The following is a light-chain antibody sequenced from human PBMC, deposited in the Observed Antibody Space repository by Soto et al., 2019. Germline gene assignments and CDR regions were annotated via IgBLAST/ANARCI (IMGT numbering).Light chain of an antibody. CDR2: AAS. J-gene: IGKJ1*01. CDR3: QQANSFPRT. V-gene: IGKV1D-12*01. CDR1: QAISTW. Sequence: DIQMTQSPSSVSASVGDRVTITCRASQAISTWLAWYQQKPGKAPKLLIYAASNLQTGVPSRFSGIGSGTEFTLTISSLQPEDFATYYCQQANSFPRTFGQGTKVEIK.